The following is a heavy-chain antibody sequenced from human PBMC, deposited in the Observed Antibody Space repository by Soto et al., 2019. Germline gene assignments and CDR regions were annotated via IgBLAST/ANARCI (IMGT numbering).Heavy chain of an antibody. CDR2: IYYSGST. CDR3: ARLIMDIVVVPAAMFWFDP. CDR1: GGSISSGGYY. V-gene: IGHV4-31*03. Sequence: TLSLTCTVSGGSISSGGYYWGWIRQHPGKGLEWIGYIYYSGSTYYNPSLKSRVTISVDTSKNQFSLKLSSVTAADTAVYYCARLIMDIVVVPAAMFWFDPWGQGTLVTVSS. D-gene: IGHD2-2*03. J-gene: IGHJ5*02.